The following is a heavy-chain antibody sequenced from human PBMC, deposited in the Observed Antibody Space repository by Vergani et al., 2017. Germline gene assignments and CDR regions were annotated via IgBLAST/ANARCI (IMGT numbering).Heavy chain of an antibody. J-gene: IGHJ4*02. CDR1: GYSISSGYY. D-gene: IGHD4-17*01. V-gene: IGHV4-38-2*02. CDR2: IYHSGST. Sequence: QVQLQESGPGLVKPSETLSLTCTVSGYSISSGYYWGWIRQPPGKGLEWIGSIYHSGSTYYNPSLKSRVTISVDTSKNQFSLKLSSVTAADPAVYYCARGRSATVTTDYWGQGTLVTVSS. CDR3: ARGRSATVTTDY.